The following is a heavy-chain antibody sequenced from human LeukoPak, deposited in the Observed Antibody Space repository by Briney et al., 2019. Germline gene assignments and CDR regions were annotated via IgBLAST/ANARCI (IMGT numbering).Heavy chain of an antibody. V-gene: IGHV4-59*01. CDR3: ARENSNSWYLDY. D-gene: IGHD6-13*01. J-gene: IGHJ4*02. CDR2: IYNSGST. Sequence: SETLSLTCTVSGGSISAYYWSWIRQPPGKGLEWIGYIYNSGSTNYNPSLKSRVTISVDTSKNQFSLKLSSVTAADTAVYYCARENSNSWYLDYWGQGTLVTVSS. CDR1: GGSISAYY.